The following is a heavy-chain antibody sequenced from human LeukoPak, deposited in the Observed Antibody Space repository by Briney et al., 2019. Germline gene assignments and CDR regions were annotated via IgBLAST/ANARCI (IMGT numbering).Heavy chain of an antibody. CDR1: GGSFSGYY. CDR3: ARGLPNNYCSGGSCYPGGGVGYSPNWFDP. J-gene: IGHJ5*02. D-gene: IGHD2-15*01. CDR2: INHSGST. Sequence: SETLSLTCAVYGGSFSGYYWSWIRQPPGKGLEWIGEINHSGSTNYNPSLKSRVTISVDTPKNQFSLKLSSVTAADTAVYYCARGLPNNYCSGGSCYPGGGVGYSPNWFDPWGQGTLVTVSS. V-gene: IGHV4-34*01.